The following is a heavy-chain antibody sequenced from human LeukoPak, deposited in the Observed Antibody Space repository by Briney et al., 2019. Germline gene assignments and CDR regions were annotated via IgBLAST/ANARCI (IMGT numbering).Heavy chain of an antibody. D-gene: IGHD3-22*01. V-gene: IGHV4-30-4*01. CDR2: MYYSGST. Sequence: SETLSLTCAVYGGSFSGYYWSWIRQPPGKGLEWIGYMYYSGSTYYNPSLKSRVTISVHTSKNQFSLKLSSVTAADTAVYYCARAHDSSENWFDLWGQGTLVTVSS. J-gene: IGHJ5*02. CDR3: ARAHDSSENWFDL. CDR1: GGSFSGYY.